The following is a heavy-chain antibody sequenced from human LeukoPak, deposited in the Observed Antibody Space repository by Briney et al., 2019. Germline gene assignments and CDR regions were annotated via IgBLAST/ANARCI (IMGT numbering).Heavy chain of an antibody. V-gene: IGHV1-69*13. CDR3: ARGGIVGATMANFDY. J-gene: IGHJ4*02. CDR1: GGTFSSYA. CDR2: IIPIFGTA. D-gene: IGHD1-26*01. Sequence: ASVKVSCKASGGTFSSYAISWVRQAPGQGLEWMGGIIPIFGTANYAQKFQGRVTITADESTSTAYMELSSLRSEDTAVYYCARGGIVGATMANFDYWGQGTLVTVSS.